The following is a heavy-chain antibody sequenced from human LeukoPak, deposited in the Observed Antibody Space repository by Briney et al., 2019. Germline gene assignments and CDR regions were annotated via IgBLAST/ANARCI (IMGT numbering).Heavy chain of an antibody. D-gene: IGHD3-3*01. V-gene: IGHV3-48*01. CDR1: GGPITAYY. CDR2: ISSSSGTI. Sequence: ETLSLTCTISGGPITAYYWNWLRQAPGKGLEWVSYISSSSGTIFYADSVRGRFTISRDNANNSLYLQMNSLRAEDTAVYYCARTPYYDFWSGPSGWFDPWGQGTLVTVSS. CDR3: ARTPYYDFWSGPSGWFDP. J-gene: IGHJ5*02.